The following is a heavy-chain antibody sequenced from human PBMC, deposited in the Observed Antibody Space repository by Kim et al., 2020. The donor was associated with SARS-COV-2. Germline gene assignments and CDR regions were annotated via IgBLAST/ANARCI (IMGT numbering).Heavy chain of an antibody. J-gene: IGHJ1*01. D-gene: IGHD6-13*01. CDR2: ISWNSGSI. Sequence: GGSLRLSCAASGFTFDDYAMHWVRQAPGKGLEWVSGISWNSGSIGYADSVKGRFTISRDNAKNSLYLQMNSLRAEDTALYYCAKDSGYSSSWYSSEYFQHWGQGTLVTVSS. CDR3: AKDSGYSSSWYSSEYFQH. V-gene: IGHV3-9*01. CDR1: GFTFDDYA.